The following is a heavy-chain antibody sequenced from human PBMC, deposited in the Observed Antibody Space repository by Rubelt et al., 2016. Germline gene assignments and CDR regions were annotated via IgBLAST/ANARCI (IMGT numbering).Heavy chain of an antibody. Sequence: QVQLQQWGAGLLKPSETLSLTCAVYGGSFSGYYWSWIRQPPGKGLEWIGEINHSGSTNYNPSLKSSVNISVDTSKNQFSLKLSSVTSADTAVYYCARGSVITMIVVVMGNPFDYWGQGTLVTVSS. D-gene: IGHD3-22*01. CDR2: INHSGST. CDR3: ARGSVITMIVVVMGNPFDY. J-gene: IGHJ4*02. V-gene: IGHV4-34*01. CDR1: GGSFSGYY.